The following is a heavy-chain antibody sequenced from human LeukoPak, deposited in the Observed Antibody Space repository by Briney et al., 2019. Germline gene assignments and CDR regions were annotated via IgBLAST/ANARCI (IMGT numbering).Heavy chain of an antibody. V-gene: IGHV4-59*08. CDR2: IYYSGST. CDR1: GGSFSGYY. CDR3: ARHLRSNYSGLLYYYYGMDV. J-gene: IGHJ6*02. D-gene: IGHD4-11*01. Sequence: SETLSLTCAVYGGSFSGYYWSWIRQPPGKGLEWIGYIYYSGSTNYNPSLKSRVTISVDTSKNQFSLKLSSVTAADTAVYYCARHLRSNYSGLLYYYYGMDVWGQGTTVTVSS.